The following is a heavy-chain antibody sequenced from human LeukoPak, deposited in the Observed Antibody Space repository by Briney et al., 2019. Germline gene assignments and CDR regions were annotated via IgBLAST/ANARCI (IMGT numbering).Heavy chain of an antibody. J-gene: IGHJ4*02. CDR1: GGSFSDYY. D-gene: IGHD1-26*01. Sequence: SETLSLTCAVYGGSFSDYYWGWVRQPPGKGLEWIAEINHRGTTNYNPSLRSRVTLSVDTSKNQFSLNLNSVTAADTAVYFCARLHILGPSRPSTRAFDYWVQGNLVNVSS. V-gene: IGHV4-34*01. CDR3: ARLHILGPSRPSTRAFDY. CDR2: INHRGTT.